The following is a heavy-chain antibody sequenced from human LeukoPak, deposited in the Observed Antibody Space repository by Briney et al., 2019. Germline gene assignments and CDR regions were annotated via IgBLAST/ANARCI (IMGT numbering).Heavy chain of an antibody. CDR3: VRDGDSWNVFHH. CDR1: GFSFSTSW. J-gene: IGHJ4*02. Sequence: PGGSLRLSCVASGFSFSTSWMTWVRQAPGKGLEWVANIRKDGREIYYADSMKGRFTISRDNSKNSLYLQIHSLRAEDTGVYYCVRDGDSWNVFHHWGQGTLVTVSS. CDR2: IRKDGREI. D-gene: IGHD1-1*01. V-gene: IGHV3-7*01.